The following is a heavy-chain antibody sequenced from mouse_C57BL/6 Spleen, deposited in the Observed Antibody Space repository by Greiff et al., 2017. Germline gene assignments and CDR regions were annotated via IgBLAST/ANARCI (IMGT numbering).Heavy chain of an antibody. J-gene: IGHJ3*01. CDR1: GYTFTSYW. CDR3: AVLYHEGCAY. V-gene: IGHV1-69*01. D-gene: IGHD2-3*01. CDR2: IEPLDSYT. Sequence: QVQLQQPGAELVMLGASVKLSCKASGYTFTSYWMNWVKQRPGQGLEWIGEIEPLDSYTNYNQKFKGKSTLTVDKSSSTAYMQLSSLTSEDLAVYYCAVLYHEGCAYWGQGTLVTVSA.